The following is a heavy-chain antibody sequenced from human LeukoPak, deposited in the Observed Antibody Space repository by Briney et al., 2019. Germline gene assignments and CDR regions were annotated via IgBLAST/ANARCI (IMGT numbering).Heavy chain of an antibody. CDR1: EFNFEDYT. V-gene: IGHV3-43*01. CDR3: EKDKTSRGSGSYWSYGMDV. D-gene: IGHD3-10*01. CDR2: VTWDGSTT. J-gene: IGHJ6*02. Sequence: GGSLRLSCAAFEFNFEDYTMHWVRQPPGKGLEWVSLVTWDGSTTYYAGSVKGRFTISRDNSENSLHLQMNSLRSEDTAVYYCEKDKTSRGSGSYWSYGMDVWGQGTTVTVSS.